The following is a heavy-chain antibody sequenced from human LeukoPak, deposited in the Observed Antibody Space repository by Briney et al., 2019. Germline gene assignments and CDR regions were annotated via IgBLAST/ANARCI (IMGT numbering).Heavy chain of an antibody. V-gene: IGHV5-51*01. CDR1: GYSFSHYW. J-gene: IGHJ4*02. CDR3: ARPGERSRRDWNLDQ. CDR2: GFPRDSHI. Sequence: GESLKISCKASGYSFSHYWVGWVRQVPGQGLEWMGIGFPRDSHIRYSPSFQGQVTISADNSSSTAYLQWSSLKASDTAVYYCARPGERSRRDWNLDQWGQGTLVTVSS. D-gene: IGHD1-1*01.